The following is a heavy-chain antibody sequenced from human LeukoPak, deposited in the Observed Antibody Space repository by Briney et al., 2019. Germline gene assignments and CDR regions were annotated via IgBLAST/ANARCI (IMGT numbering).Heavy chain of an antibody. CDR3: ARERGYSSSWFY. D-gene: IGHD6-13*01. V-gene: IGHV4-61*09. CDR1: GGSINSANYY. Sequence: PSQTLSLTCTVSGGSINSANYYWSWIRQPAGKGLEWIGQIYTSGSTYYNSSLKSRVTISVDTSKNQFSLKLGSVTAADTAVYYCARERGYSSSWFYWGQGTLVTVSS. CDR2: IYTSGST. J-gene: IGHJ4*02.